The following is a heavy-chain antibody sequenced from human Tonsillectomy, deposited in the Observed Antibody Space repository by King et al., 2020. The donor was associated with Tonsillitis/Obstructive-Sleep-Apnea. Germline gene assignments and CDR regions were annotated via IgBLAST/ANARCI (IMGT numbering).Heavy chain of an antibody. V-gene: IGHV3-48*03. Sequence: VQLVESGGGLVQPGGSLRLSCAASGFTFSSYEINWVRQAPGKGLEWVSYISSSGSTIYYADSVKGRFTISRDNAKNSLYLQMNSLRAEDTAVYYCASRITIFGVVIEYWGQGTLVTVSS. D-gene: IGHD3-3*01. J-gene: IGHJ4*02. CDR1: GFTFSSYE. CDR3: ASRITIFGVVIEY. CDR2: ISSSGSTI.